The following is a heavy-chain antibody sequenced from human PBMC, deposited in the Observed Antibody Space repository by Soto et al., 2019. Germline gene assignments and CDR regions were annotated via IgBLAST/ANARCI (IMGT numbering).Heavy chain of an antibody. V-gene: IGHV4-34*01. J-gene: IGHJ4*02. CDR3: ASHGYSSPNKNDY. CDR2: INHSGST. CDR1: GGSFSGYY. D-gene: IGHD6-13*01. Sequence: SETLSLTCAVYGGSFSGYYWSWIRQPPGKGLEWIGEINHSGSTNYNPSLKSRVTISVDTSKNQFSLKLSSVTAADTAVYYCASHGYSSPNKNDYWGQGTLVTVSS.